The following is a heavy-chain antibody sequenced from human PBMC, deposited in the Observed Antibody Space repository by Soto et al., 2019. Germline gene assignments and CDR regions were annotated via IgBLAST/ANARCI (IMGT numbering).Heavy chain of an antibody. D-gene: IGHD3-10*01. V-gene: IGHV1-69*13. J-gene: IGHJ6*02. CDR2: IIPIFGTA. Sequence: SVKVSCKASGGTFSSYAISWVRQAPGQGLEWMGGIIPIFGTANYAQKFQGRVTITADESTSTAYMELSSLRSEDTAVYYCARVTAGKGSLGYYYYGMDVWGQGTTVTVSS. CDR1: GGTFSSYA. CDR3: ARVTAGKGSLGYYYYGMDV.